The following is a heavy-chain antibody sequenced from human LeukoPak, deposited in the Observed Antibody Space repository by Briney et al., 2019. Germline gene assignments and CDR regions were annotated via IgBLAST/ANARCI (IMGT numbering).Heavy chain of an antibody. CDR1: GFTFRSYG. V-gene: IGHV3-64*01. CDR2: ISSNGGRT. D-gene: IGHD3-22*01. CDR3: ATYYYDSGGFHFHH. J-gene: IGHJ1*01. Sequence: GGSLRLSCAASGFTFRSYGMHWVRQAPGKGLEYVSAISSNGGRTYYANSVKGGFTISRDNSRNTLYLQMGSLRAEDMAVYYCATYYYDSGGFHFHHWGQGTLVTVSP.